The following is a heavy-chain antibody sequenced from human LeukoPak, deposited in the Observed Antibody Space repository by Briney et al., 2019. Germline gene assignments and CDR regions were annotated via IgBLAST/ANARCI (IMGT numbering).Heavy chain of an antibody. CDR2: IYTSGST. J-gene: IGHJ5*02. CDR1: GGSISSYY. D-gene: IGHD3-22*01. Sequence: PSETLSLTCTVSGGSISSYYWSWIRQPAGKGLEWIGRIYTSGSTNYNPSLKSRVTMSVDTSKNQFSLKLSSVTAADTAVYYCARDLILTTYYYDSSGSSWFDPWGQGTLVTVSS. CDR3: ARDLILTTYYYDSSGSSWFDP. V-gene: IGHV4-4*07.